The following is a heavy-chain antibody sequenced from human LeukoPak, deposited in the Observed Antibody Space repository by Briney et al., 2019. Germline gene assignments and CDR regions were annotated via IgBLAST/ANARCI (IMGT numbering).Heavy chain of an antibody. J-gene: IGHJ6*03. CDR2: INWNGDST. V-gene: IGHV3-20*04. CDR1: GFTFDDYG. CDR3: ARRESTYQNYYYFYYMDX. Sequence: GGSLRLSCAASGFTFDDYGMSWVRQAPGKGLEWVPGINWNGDSTSYADSVKGRFTISRDNAKNSLYLQMNSLRAEDTALYYCARRESTYQNYYYFYYMDXWGKGTTVTVS.